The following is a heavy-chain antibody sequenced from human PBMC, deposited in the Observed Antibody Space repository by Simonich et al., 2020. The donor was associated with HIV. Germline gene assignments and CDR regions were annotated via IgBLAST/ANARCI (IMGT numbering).Heavy chain of an antibody. V-gene: IGHV3-9*03. CDR3: AKDRYSSSSGSFDY. CDR1: GFTFDDYA. D-gene: IGHD6-6*01. J-gene: IGHJ4*02. Sequence: EVQLVESGGGLVQPGRSLRLSCAASGFTFDDYARHWVRQAPGKGLGWVTGIIWNSGSIGYADSVKGRFTISRDNAKNSLYLQMNSLRAEDMALYYCAKDRYSSSSGSFDYWGQGTLVTVSS. CDR2: IIWNSGSI.